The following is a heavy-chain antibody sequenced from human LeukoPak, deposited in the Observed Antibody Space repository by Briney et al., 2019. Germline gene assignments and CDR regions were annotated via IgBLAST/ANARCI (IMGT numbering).Heavy chain of an antibody. J-gene: IGHJ3*02. CDR3: ARDRCSGGSCYSDAFDI. V-gene: IGHV1-69*13. Sequence: SVKVSCKASGGTFSSYAISWVRQAPGQGLEWMGGIIPIFGTANYAQKFQGRVTITADESTSTAYMELSSLRSEDTAVYYCARDRCSGGSCYSDAFDIWGQGTMVTVSS. D-gene: IGHD2-15*01. CDR1: GGTFSSYA. CDR2: IIPIFGTA.